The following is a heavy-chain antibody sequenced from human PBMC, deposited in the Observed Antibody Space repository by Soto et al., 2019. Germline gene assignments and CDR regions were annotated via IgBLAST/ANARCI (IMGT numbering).Heavy chain of an antibody. V-gene: IGHV1-8*01. J-gene: IGHJ4*02. CDR2: MNPSNGNT. D-gene: IGHD1-26*01. CDR1: GYTFTNYD. CDR3: ARFVRHQLPTIDY. Sequence: ASVKVSCKASGYTFTNYDINWVRQATGQGLGWMGWMNPSNGNTGYAQKFQGRVTMTRDTSISTAYMELSSLTSAGTAVYYCARFVRHQLPTIDYWGQGALVTVSS.